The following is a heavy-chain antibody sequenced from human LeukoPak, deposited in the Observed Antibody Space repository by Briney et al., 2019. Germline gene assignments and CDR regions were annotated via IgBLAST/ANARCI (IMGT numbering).Heavy chain of an antibody. CDR2: IRSKAYGGTT. CDR3: GYCSSTSWPLYYFDY. V-gene: IGHV3-49*03. Sequence: GGSLRLSCTASGFTFGDYAMSWFRQAPGKGLEWVGFIRSKAYGGTTEYAASVKGRFTISRDDSKSIAYLQMNSLKTEDTAVYDCGYCSSTSWPLYYFDYWGQGTLVTVSS. D-gene: IGHD2-2*01. CDR1: GFTFGDYA. J-gene: IGHJ4*02.